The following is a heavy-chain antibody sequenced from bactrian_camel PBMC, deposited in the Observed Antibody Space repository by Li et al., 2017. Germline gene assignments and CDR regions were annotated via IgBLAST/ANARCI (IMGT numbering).Heavy chain of an antibody. V-gene: IGHV3S55*01. CDR1: AFTPGRYT. Sequence: HVQLVESGGGSVQAGGSLRLSCAASAFTPGRYTMAWFRQAPGHEREGLASVTSAGVTTYAERVQGRFFISLDNDKSTLFLQMNDLKPEGTAMYYCAASVIVLQLGSRLMRRPYNHWGQGTQVTVS. J-gene: IGHJ4*01. CDR3: AASVIVLQLGSRLMRRPYNH. CDR2: VTSAGVT. D-gene: IGHD2*01.